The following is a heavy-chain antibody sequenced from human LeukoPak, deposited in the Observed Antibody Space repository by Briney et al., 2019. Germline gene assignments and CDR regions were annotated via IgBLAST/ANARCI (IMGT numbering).Heavy chain of an antibody. CDR1: GFTFSSYW. V-gene: IGHV3-7*05. Sequence: GGSLRLSCAASGFTFSSYWMTWVRRAPGKGLEWVGNIKKDGSEKSYVDSVKGRFTISRDNAKNSLYLQMNSLRAEDTAVYYCARKLYYYEDGAPSAYAGWFDPWGQGTLVSVSS. CDR2: IKKDGSEK. D-gene: IGHD3-22*01. CDR3: ARKLYYYEDGAPSAYAGWFDP. J-gene: IGHJ5*02.